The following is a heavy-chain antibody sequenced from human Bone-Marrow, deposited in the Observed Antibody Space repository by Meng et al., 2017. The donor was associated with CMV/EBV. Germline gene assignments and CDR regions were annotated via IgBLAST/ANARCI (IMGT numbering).Heavy chain of an antibody. CDR1: GGTFSSYA. V-gene: IGHV1-2*02. CDR2: IGFNSGDT. J-gene: IGHJ6*02. Sequence: ASVKVSCKASGGTFSSYAISWVRQAPGQGLEWMGWIGFNSGDTNYAQKFQGRVTMTRDTSITTTYMELSRLRSDDTAVYYCARSGYYYGLAVWGQGTTVNVYS. CDR3: ARSGYYYGLAV.